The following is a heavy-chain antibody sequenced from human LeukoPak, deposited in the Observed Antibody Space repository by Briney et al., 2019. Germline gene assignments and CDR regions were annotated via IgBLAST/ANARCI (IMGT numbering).Heavy chain of an antibody. CDR1: GGSISSGSYY. Sequence: SETLSLTCTVSGGSISSGSYYWSWIRQPAGKGLEWIGRIYTSGSTNYNPSLKSRVTISVDTSKNQFSLKLSSVTAADTAVYYCARGIVVVVAATFDYWGQGTLVTVSS. CDR2: IYTSGST. CDR3: ARGIVVVVAATFDY. D-gene: IGHD2-15*01. J-gene: IGHJ4*02. V-gene: IGHV4-61*02.